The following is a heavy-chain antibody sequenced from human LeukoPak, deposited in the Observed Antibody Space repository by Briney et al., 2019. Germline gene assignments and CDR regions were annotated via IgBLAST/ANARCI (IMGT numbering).Heavy chain of an antibody. Sequence: SETLSLTCTVSGGSISSYYWSWIRQPPGKGLEWIGYINTSGSTNYNPSLKSRVTISVDTSKNQFSLKLSSVTAADTAVYYCARLATYSSSSYYYYYYYMDVWGKGTTVTVSS. V-gene: IGHV4-4*09. CDR2: INTSGST. CDR1: GGSISSYY. J-gene: IGHJ6*03. CDR3: ARLATYSSSSYYYYYYYMDV. D-gene: IGHD6-6*01.